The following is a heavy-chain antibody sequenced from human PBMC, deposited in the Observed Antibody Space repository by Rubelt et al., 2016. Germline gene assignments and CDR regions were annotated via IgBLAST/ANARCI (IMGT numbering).Heavy chain of an antibody. CDR3: ARADYSNAKDAFDI. Sequence: REWVAVISYDGSNKYYADSVKGRFTISRDNSKNTLYLQMNSLRAEDTAVYYCARADYSNAKDAFDIWGQGTMVTVSS. D-gene: IGHD4-11*01. V-gene: IGHV3-30*04. J-gene: IGHJ3*02. CDR2: ISYDGSNK.